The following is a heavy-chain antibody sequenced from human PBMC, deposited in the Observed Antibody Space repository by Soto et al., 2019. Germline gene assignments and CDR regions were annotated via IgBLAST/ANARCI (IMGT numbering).Heavy chain of an antibody. CDR3: ARDKAGYNSGWYFYGMDV. J-gene: IGHJ6*02. CDR2: IWYDGSNN. D-gene: IGHD6-19*01. V-gene: IGHV3-33*01. Sequence: QVQLVESGGGVVQPGRSLRLSCAASGFTFSSYGMHWVRQAPGKGLEWVAIIWYDGSNNYYAESVKGRFTISRDNSKNTLYLQMNSLRAEDTAVYYCARDKAGYNSGWYFYGMDVWGQGTTVTVSS. CDR1: GFTFSSYG.